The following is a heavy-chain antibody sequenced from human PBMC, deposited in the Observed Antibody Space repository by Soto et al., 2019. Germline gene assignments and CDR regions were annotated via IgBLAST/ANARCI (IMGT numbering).Heavy chain of an antibody. CDR2: ISAYNGNT. J-gene: IGHJ4*02. CDR3: ARRSYGENDYGDYESVY. V-gene: IGHV1-18*01. Sequence: GASVKVSCKASGYTFTSYGISWVRQAPGQGLEWMGWISAYNGNTNYAQKLQGRVTMTTDTSTSTAYMELRSLGSDDTAVYYCARRSYGENDYGDYESVYWGQGTLVTVSS. D-gene: IGHD4-17*01. CDR1: GYTFTSYG.